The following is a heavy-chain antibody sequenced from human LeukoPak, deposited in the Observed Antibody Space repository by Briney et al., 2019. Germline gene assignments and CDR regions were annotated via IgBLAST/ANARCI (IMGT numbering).Heavy chain of an antibody. D-gene: IGHD3-10*01. CDR3: ARDTMVRD. V-gene: IGHV3-66*01. Sequence: GGSLRLSCAASGFTVSSNYMSWVRQAPGKGLEWVSVIYSGGSTYYADSVKGRFTISRDNAKNSLYLQMNSLRAEDTAVYYCARDTMVRDWGQGTLVTVSS. J-gene: IGHJ4*02. CDR2: IYSGGST. CDR1: GFTVSSNY.